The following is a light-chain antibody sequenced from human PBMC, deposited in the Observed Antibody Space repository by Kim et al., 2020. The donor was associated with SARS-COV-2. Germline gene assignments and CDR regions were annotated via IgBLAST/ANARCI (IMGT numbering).Light chain of an antibody. CDR2: GVS. CDR3: HQYGNSPYT. CDR1: QTVSIGS. J-gene: IGKJ2*01. Sequence: PGEGATLSCRASQTVSIGSLAWYQQKPGQAPRLLISGVSRRATGIPDRFSGSGSGTDFTLSISRLEPEDLGVYYCHQYGNSPYTFGQGTKLE. V-gene: IGKV3-20*01.